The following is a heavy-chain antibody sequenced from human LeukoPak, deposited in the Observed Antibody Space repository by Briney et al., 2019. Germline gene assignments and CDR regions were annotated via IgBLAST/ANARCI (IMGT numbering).Heavy chain of an antibody. CDR1: GFTFSSYE. Sequence: QSGGSLRLSCAASGFTFSSYEMNWVRQAPGKGLEWVSYISSSGSTIYYADSVKGRFTISRGNAKNSLYLQMNSLRAEDTAVYYCAREWWGMVRGTSYGMDVWGKGTTVTVSS. D-gene: IGHD3-10*01. CDR2: ISSSGSTI. CDR3: AREWWGMVRGTSYGMDV. V-gene: IGHV3-48*03. J-gene: IGHJ6*04.